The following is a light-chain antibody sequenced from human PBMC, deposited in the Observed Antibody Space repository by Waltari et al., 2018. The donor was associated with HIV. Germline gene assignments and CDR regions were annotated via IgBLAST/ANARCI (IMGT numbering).Light chain of an antibody. CDR1: QSINSS. CDR2: KAS. CDR3: QQYGRSRT. J-gene: IGKJ1*01. V-gene: IGKV1-5*03. Sequence: DIQMTQSPSTLSASAGDRVSITCRASQSINSSLAWYQPKPGKVPKLLIYKASTLESGVPSRFSGSGSGTQFTLTISSLQPDDFATYYCQQYGRSRTFGQGTKVDIK.